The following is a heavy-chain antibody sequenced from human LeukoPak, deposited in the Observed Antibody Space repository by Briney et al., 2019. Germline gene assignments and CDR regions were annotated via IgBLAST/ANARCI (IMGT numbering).Heavy chain of an antibody. Sequence: PSETLSLTCTVSGGSISSYYWSWIRQPPGKGLEWIGYIYYSGSTNYNPSLKSRVTISVDTSKNQFSLKLSPVTAADTAVYYCARAGRAYCGGDCYLPNYYYYGMDVWGQGTTVTVSS. CDR3: ARAGRAYCGGDCYLPNYYYYGMDV. CDR2: IYYSGST. J-gene: IGHJ6*02. D-gene: IGHD2-21*02. CDR1: GGSISSYY. V-gene: IGHV4-59*08.